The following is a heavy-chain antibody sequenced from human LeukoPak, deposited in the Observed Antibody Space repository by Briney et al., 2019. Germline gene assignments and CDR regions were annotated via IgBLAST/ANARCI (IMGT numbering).Heavy chain of an antibody. J-gene: IGHJ3*02. CDR2: IYPGDSDT. CDR3: ARNRSGSSYDAFDI. Sequence: RGESLKISCKGPGYSFNSYWIGWVRQIPGKGLEGRGIIYPGDSDTRYSPPFQGQVTISENKPIATAYRKWSSLQASDTAMYYWARNRSGSSYDAFDILGEGTMVTVSS. V-gene: IGHV5-51*01. CDR1: GYSFNSYW. D-gene: IGHD3-10*01.